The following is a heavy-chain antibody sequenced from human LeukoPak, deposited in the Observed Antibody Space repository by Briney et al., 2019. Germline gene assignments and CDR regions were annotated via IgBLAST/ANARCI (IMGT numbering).Heavy chain of an antibody. CDR1: GFTFSDYA. V-gene: IGHV3-23*01. D-gene: IGHD5-18*01. J-gene: IGHJ4*02. CDR3: ARHDSFIPY. Sequence: GGSPRLSCAASGFTFSDYAMSWVRQAAGKGLEWVSGISDTGRRTYYTDSVKGRFTISRDDSKKTVYLQMKTLTAEDTAIYFCARHDSFIPYWGQGTLVTVSS. CDR2: ISDTGRRT.